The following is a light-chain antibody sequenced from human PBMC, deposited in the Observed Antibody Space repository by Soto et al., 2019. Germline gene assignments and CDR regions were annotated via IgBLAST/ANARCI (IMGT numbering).Light chain of an antibody. Sequence: QSALTQPASVSGSPGQAITISCTGTSSDVGAYDLVSWYQQHPATAPKLIIYEVTKRPSGVSDRFSGSKSGNTASLTVSGLQAEDEAHYYCSAYAGSTVFVIFGGGTKLTVL. CDR2: EVT. CDR1: SSDVGAYDL. CDR3: SAYAGSTVFVI. V-gene: IGLV2-23*02. J-gene: IGLJ2*01.